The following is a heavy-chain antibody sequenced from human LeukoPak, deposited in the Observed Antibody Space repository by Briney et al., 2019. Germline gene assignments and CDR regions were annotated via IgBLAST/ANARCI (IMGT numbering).Heavy chain of an antibody. CDR2: IYYSGTT. CDR1: GGSITSSDY. Sequence: PSETLSLTCTVSGGSITSSDYWGWIRQPPGKGLEWIGDIYYSGTTNYNPSLKSRVTMSVDTSKNQFSLKLNSATAADTAVYYCARRLSTRSYYLDDWGQGTLVTVSS. J-gene: IGHJ4*02. V-gene: IGHV4-39*01. CDR3: ARRLSTRSYYLDD. D-gene: IGHD2/OR15-2a*01.